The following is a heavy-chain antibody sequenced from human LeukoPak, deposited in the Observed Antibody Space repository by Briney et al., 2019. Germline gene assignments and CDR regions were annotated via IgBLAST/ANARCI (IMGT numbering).Heavy chain of an antibody. CDR3: ARENYPSHCSGGSCYGPFDY. CDR2: ISSSSSYI. CDR1: RFTFSSYS. D-gene: IGHD2-15*01. Sequence: GGSLRLSCAASRFTFSSYSMNWVRQAPGKGLEWVSSISSSSSYIYYADSVKGRFTISRDNAKNSLYLQMNRLRAEDTAVYYCARENYPSHCSGGSCYGPFDYWGQGTLVTVSS. V-gene: IGHV3-21*01. J-gene: IGHJ4*02.